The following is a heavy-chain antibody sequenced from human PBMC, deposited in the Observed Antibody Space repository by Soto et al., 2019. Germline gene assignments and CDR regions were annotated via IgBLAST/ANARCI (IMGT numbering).Heavy chain of an antibody. Sequence: QVQLVQSGAEVKKPGASVKVSCKASGYTFTSYGISWVRQAPGQGLEWMGWISAYNGNTNYAQKLQGRVTMTTDTSTSPAYMELGSLRPDDTAVYYCAGGLGRQLGRHWYYMDVWGKGTTVTVSS. CDR3: AGGLGRQLGRHWYYMDV. CDR2: ISAYNGNT. CDR1: GYTFTSYG. D-gene: IGHD6-6*01. J-gene: IGHJ6*03. V-gene: IGHV1-18*01.